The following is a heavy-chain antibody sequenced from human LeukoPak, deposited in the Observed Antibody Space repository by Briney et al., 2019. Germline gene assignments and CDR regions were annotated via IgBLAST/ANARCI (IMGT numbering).Heavy chain of an antibody. CDR2: INPNSGGT. D-gene: IGHD2-2*01. CDR1: GYTFTAYY. J-gene: IGHJ6*03. CDR3: ARGYCTSTSCSYMDV. Sequence: ASVKVSCKASGYTFTAYYMHWVRQAPGQGLEWMGWINPNSGGTNYAQKFQGRVTMTRDTSISTAYMELSRLISDDTAVYYCARGYCTSTSCSYMDVWGKGTTVTVSS. V-gene: IGHV1-2*02.